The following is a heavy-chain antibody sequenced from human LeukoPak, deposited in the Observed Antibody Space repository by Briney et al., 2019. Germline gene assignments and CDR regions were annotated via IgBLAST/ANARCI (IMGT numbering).Heavy chain of an antibody. Sequence: KPGESLKISCKGSGYSFTSYWIGWVRQMPGKGLEWMGIIYPGDSDTRYSPSFQGQVTISADKSISTAYLQWSSLKASDTAMYYCARDVRRKGDYYYYMDVWGKGTTVTVSS. CDR3: ARDVRRKGDYYYYMDV. CDR1: GYSFTSYW. V-gene: IGHV5-51*06. J-gene: IGHJ6*03. CDR2: IYPGDSDT.